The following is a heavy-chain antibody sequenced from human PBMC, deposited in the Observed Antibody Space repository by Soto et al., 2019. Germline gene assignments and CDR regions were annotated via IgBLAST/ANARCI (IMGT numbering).Heavy chain of an antibody. J-gene: IGHJ4*02. CDR3: ARDPVAGTYFDY. CDR2: INAYNGNT. V-gene: IGHV1-18*01. D-gene: IGHD6-19*01. Sequence: ASVKVSCKASGYTFTSYGISWGRQAPGQGLEWMGWINAYNGNTNYAQKLQGRVTMTTDTSTSTAYMALRSLRSDDTAVYYCARDPVAGTYFDYWGQGALVTVSS. CDR1: GYTFTSYG.